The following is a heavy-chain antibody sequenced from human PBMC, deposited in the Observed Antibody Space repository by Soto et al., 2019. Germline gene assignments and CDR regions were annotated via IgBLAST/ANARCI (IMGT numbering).Heavy chain of an antibody. Sequence: GASVKVSCKASGGTFSSYAISWVRQAPGQGLEWMGGIIPIFGTANYAQKFQGRVTITADESTSTAYMELSSLRSEDTAVYYCAAYYYGSGSPYYYYGMDVWGQGTTVTVSS. D-gene: IGHD3-10*01. J-gene: IGHJ6*02. CDR1: GGTFSSYA. V-gene: IGHV1-69*13. CDR2: IIPIFGTA. CDR3: AAYYYGSGSPYYYYGMDV.